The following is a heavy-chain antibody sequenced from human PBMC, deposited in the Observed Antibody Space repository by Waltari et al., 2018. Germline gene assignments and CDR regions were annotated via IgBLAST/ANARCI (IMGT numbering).Heavy chain of an antibody. V-gene: IGHV3-33*08. J-gene: IGHJ3*02. CDR1: GFTFSSYG. D-gene: IGHD3-3*01. CDR3: ARDRSYYDFWSGSEPLDAFDI. Sequence: QVQLVESGGGVVQPGRSLRLSCAASGFTFSSYGMHWFRQAPGKGLEWVAVLWYDGSNKYNAASGKGGFTISRDNSKNTLYLQMNSLRAEDTAVYYCARDRSYYDFWSGSEPLDAFDIWGQGTMVTVSS. CDR2: LWYDGSNK.